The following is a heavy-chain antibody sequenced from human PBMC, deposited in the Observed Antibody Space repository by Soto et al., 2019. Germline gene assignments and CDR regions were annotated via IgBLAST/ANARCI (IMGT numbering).Heavy chain of an antibody. Sequence: LRLSCAASGFTYTRYSMNWVRQAPGKGLEWVSSISSTTNYIYYGDSMKGRFTISRDNAKNSLYLEMNSLRAEDTAVYYCARESEDLTSNFDYWGQGTLVTVSS. CDR2: ISSTTNYI. J-gene: IGHJ4*02. CDR3: ARESEDLTSNFDY. CDR1: GFTYTRYS. V-gene: IGHV3-21*06.